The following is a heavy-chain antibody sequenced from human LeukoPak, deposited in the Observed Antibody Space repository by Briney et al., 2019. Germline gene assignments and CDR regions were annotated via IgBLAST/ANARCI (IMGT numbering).Heavy chain of an antibody. Sequence: ASVKVSCKASGYTFTSYGISWVRQAPGQGLEWMGWISAYNGNTNYAQKLQGRVTMTTDTSTSTAYMELRSLRSDDTAVYYCARTPYSGYDKTNYYYYYYMDVWGKGTTVTVSS. J-gene: IGHJ6*03. CDR3: ARTPYSGYDKTNYYYYYYMDV. V-gene: IGHV1-18*01. CDR2: ISAYNGNT. D-gene: IGHD5-12*01. CDR1: GYTFTSYG.